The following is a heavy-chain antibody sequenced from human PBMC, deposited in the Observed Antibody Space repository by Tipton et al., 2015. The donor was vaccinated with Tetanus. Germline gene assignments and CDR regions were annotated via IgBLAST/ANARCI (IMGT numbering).Heavy chain of an antibody. Sequence: TLSLTCTVSGGSISSYFWTWIRQPPGKGLEWIGYIDYSGRTDYNPSLKNRVNISLDTAKKQFSLKLRSVTAADTAVYFCARESYDLWSGYYSSSLDPWGQGTLVTVSS. J-gene: IGHJ5*02. V-gene: IGHV4-59*01. CDR1: GGSISSYF. D-gene: IGHD3-3*01. CDR2: IDYSGRT. CDR3: ARESYDLWSGYYSSSLDP.